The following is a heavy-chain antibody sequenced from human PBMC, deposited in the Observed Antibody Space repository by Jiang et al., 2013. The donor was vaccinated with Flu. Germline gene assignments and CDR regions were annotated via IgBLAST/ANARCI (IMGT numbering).Heavy chain of an antibody. Sequence: KPTQTLTLTCTVSGFSLSNARMGVSWIRQPPGKALEWLVHIFSNDEKSYSTSLKSRLTITKDTSKNQVVLTMTNMDPVDTATYYCARNMYNWNYRGSDYFDYWGQGTLVTVSS. CDR2: IFSNDEK. CDR1: GFSLSNARMG. V-gene: IGHV2-26*01. D-gene: IGHD1-7*01. J-gene: IGHJ4*02. CDR3: ARNMYNWNYRGSDYFDY.